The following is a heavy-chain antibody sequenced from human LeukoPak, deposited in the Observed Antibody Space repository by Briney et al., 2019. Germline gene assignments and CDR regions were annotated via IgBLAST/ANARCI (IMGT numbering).Heavy chain of an antibody. CDR1: GFTVSSND. J-gene: IGHJ4*02. Sequence: RGSLRLSCAASGFTVSSNDMSWVRQAPGKGLEWVSVIYRGGSTYYADFVKGRFTISRDNSKNTLYLQANSVRAEDTALYYCARDQSGTYYFDSWGQGTLVTVSS. CDR2: IYRGGST. D-gene: IGHD1-26*01. V-gene: IGHV3-53*01. CDR3: ARDQSGTYYFDS.